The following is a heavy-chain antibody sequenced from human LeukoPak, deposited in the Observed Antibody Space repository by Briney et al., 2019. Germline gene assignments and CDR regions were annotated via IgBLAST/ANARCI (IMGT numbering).Heavy chain of an antibody. CDR1: GFTFSSYG. Sequence: GGSLRLSCAASGFTFSSYGMNWVRQAPGKGLEWVSSISGSGDSTDYADSVKGRFTISRDNSKNTLYLQMNSLRAEDTAVYYCAKDMTMIVVVTYDYWGQGTLVTVSS. D-gene: IGHD3-22*01. J-gene: IGHJ4*02. V-gene: IGHV3-23*01. CDR2: ISGSGDST. CDR3: AKDMTMIVVVTYDY.